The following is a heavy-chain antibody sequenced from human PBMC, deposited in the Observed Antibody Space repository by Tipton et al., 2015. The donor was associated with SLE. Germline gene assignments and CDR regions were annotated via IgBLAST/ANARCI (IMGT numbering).Heavy chain of an antibody. V-gene: IGHV4-39*01. D-gene: IGHD5-12*01. CDR1: GGSISSSSFY. J-gene: IGHJ4*02. CDR3: ASAGYSGYFDY. Sequence: TLSLTCPVSGGSISSSSFYWGWIRQPPGEGLEWIGSIYYSGSTYYNPSLKSRVTISVDTSKNQFSLKLSSVTAADTAVYYCASAGYSGYFDYWGQGTLVTVSS. CDR2: IYYSGST.